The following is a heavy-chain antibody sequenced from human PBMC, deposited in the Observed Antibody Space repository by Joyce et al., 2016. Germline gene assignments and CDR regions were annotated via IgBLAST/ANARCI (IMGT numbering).Heavy chain of an antibody. V-gene: IGHV3-73*01. CDR1: GFIFSDSG. CDR3: ATKVTTAFDH. J-gene: IGHJ4*02. D-gene: IGHD4-17*01. CDR2: IRSKGKSYAT. Sequence: EVKLVESGGGLVQPGGSLKLSCAGSGFIFSDSGIYWVRQASGKGLEWVGRIRSKGKSYATVYAESVKGRFTISRDDSKNMAYLQLNSLKTEDTAVYYCATKVTTAFDHWGQGTLVTVSS.